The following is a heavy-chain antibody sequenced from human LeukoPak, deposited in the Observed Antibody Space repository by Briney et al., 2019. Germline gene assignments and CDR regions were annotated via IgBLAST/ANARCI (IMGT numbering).Heavy chain of an antibody. V-gene: IGHV3-9*01. J-gene: IGHJ4*02. CDR2: ISWNSGSI. Sequence: GGSLRLSCAASGFTFDDYAMHWVRQGPGQGLEWVSGISWNSGSIAYADSVKGRFTISRDNARNSLYMQMDSLRAEDTALYYCAKGLSMVRGLDYWGQGTLVTVSS. CDR3: AKGLSMVRGLDY. D-gene: IGHD3-10*01. CDR1: GFTFDDYA.